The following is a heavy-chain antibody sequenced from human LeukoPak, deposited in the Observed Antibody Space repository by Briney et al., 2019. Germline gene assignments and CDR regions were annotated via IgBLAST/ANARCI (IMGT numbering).Heavy chain of an antibody. CDR1: GITFSNYW. V-gene: IGHV3-74*01. D-gene: IGHD5-24*01. Sequence: GGSLRLSCAASGITFSNYWMHWVRQAPGKGLAWVSRINGDGSSTNYADSVRGRFTISRDNAKNTLYLQMSSLRAEDTAVYYCATRRDGYNLRFDYFDCWGQGTLVTVSS. CDR3: ATRRDGYNLRFDYFDC. CDR2: INGDGSST. J-gene: IGHJ4*02.